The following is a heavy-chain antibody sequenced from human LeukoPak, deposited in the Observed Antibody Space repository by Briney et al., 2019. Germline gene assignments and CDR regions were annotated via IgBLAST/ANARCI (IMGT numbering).Heavy chain of an antibody. CDR1: GYTSTGYY. Sequence: ASVKVSCKASGYTSTGYYMHWVRQAPGQGLEWMGWINPNSGGTNYAQKFQGRVIMTRDTSISTAYMELSRLRSDDTAVYYCARGYQLLSWFDPWGQGTLVTVSS. V-gene: IGHV1-2*02. CDR2: INPNSGGT. CDR3: ARGYQLLSWFDP. J-gene: IGHJ5*02. D-gene: IGHD2-2*01.